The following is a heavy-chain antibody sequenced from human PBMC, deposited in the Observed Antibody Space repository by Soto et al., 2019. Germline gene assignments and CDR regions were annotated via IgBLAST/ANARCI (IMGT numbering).Heavy chain of an antibody. CDR2: IIPIFGTA. Sequence: SVKVSCKASGGTFSSYAIDWVRQAPGQGLEWMGGIIPIFGTANYAQNFQGRFTITADESTNTAYLELRSLRSEDTAVYYCERGVQYDNSGFYYFFWGQGTLVTVSS. CDR1: GGTFSSYA. D-gene: IGHD3-22*01. CDR3: ERGVQYDNSGFYYFF. J-gene: IGHJ4*02. V-gene: IGHV1-69*13.